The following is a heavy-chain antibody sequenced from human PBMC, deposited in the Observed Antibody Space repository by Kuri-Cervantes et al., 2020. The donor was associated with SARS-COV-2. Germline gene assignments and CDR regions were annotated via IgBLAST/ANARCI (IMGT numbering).Heavy chain of an antibody. D-gene: IGHD5-18*01. CDR3: ATEGYSIIIWAFAH. V-gene: IGHV1-24*01. CDR1: GNTLTELP. CDR2: FDPEQREI. Sequence: ASVKVSCKVSGNTLTELPLHWVRQAPGKGLEWMGGFDPEQREIIYAQRFQGRVSMTEDTSTDTAYMELSGLSSEDTAVYYCATEGYSIIIWAFAHWGQGTKVTVSS. J-gene: IGHJ3*01.